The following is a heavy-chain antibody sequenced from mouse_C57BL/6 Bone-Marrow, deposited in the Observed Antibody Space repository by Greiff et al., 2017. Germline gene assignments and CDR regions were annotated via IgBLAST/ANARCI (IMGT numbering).Heavy chain of an antibody. J-gene: IGHJ1*03. CDR3: ARRDYGSSPLYFDV. D-gene: IGHD1-1*01. Sequence: QVQLKQPGAELVKPGASVKLSCKASGYTFTSYWMHWVKQRPGQGLEWIGMIHPNSGSTNYNEKFKSKATLTVDKSSSTAYMQLSSLTSEDSAVYYCARRDYGSSPLYFDVWGTGTTVTVSS. V-gene: IGHV1-64*01. CDR1: GYTFTSYW. CDR2: IHPNSGST.